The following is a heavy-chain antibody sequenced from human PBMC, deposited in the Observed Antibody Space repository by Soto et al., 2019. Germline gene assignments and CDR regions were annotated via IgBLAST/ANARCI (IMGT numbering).Heavy chain of an antibody. CDR1: GFTFSSYE. CDR2: ISSSGSTI. Sequence: PGRSLRLSCAASGFTFSSYEMNWVRQAPGKGLEWVSYISSSGSTIYYADSVKGRFTISRDNAKNSLYLQMNSLRAEDTDVYYCARDSLKFLSSSWNYYYYGMDVWGQGTTVTVS. CDR3: ARDSLKFLSSSWNYYYYGMDV. V-gene: IGHV3-48*03. D-gene: IGHD6-6*01. J-gene: IGHJ6*02.